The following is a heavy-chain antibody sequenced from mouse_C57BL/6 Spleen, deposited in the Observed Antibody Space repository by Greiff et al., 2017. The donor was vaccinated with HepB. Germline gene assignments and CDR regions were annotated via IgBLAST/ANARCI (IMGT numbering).Heavy chain of an antibody. J-gene: IGHJ3*01. CDR2: ISYDGSN. V-gene: IGHV3-6*01. D-gene: IGHD1-1*01. CDR1: GYSITSGYY. Sequence: EVKLQESGPGLVKPSQSLTLTCSVTGYSITSGYYWNWIRQFPGNKLEWMGYISYDGSNNYNPSLKNRISITRDTSKNQFFLKLNSVTTEDTATYYCARDHYYGSPAWFAYWGQGTLVTVSA. CDR3: ARDHYYGSPAWFAY.